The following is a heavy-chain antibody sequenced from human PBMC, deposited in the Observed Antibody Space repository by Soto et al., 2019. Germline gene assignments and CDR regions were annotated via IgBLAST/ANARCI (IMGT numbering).Heavy chain of an antibody. CDR2: ISYDGSNK. V-gene: IGHV3-30-3*01. D-gene: IGHD2-8*01. CDR1: GFTFSSYA. J-gene: IGHJ6*02. CDR3: ARDLMTNTPNYDYYYGMDV. Sequence: QVQLVESGGGVVQPGRSLRLSCAASGFTFSSYAMHWVRQAPGKGLEWVAVISYDGSNKYYADSVKGRFTISRDNSKNTLYLQMNSLRAEDTAVYYCARDLMTNTPNYDYYYGMDVWGQGTTVTVSS.